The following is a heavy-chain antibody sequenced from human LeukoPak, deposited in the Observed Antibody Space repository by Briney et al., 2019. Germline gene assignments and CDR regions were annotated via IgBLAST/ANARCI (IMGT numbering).Heavy chain of an antibody. D-gene: IGHD3-16*01. CDR2: INHFGST. J-gene: IGHJ5*02. V-gene: IGHV4-34*01. CDR1: GGSFTGLF. Sequence: SETLSLTCVVNGGSFTGLFWSWIRQAPGKGLEWIGEINHFGSTNYSPSLKSRLTMSVDASKKQIFLNLSSVTAADTAVYFCAKLPINRFYYDSTSPWGQGTLVTVSS. CDR3: AKLPINRFYYDSTSP.